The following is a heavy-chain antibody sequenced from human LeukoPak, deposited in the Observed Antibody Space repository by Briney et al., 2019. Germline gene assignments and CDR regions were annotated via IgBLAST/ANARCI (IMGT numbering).Heavy chain of an antibody. CDR1: GYTFTSYD. CDR2: MNPNSGNT. D-gene: IGHD3-10*01. CDR3: ARRFSAGVLWFGELLSAVSWFDP. Sequence: ASVKVSCKASGYTFTSYDINWVRQATGQGLEWMGWMNPNSGNTGYAQKFQGRVTMTRNTSISTAYMELSSLRSEDTAVYYCARRFSAGVLWFGELLSAVSWFDPWGQGTLVTVSS. J-gene: IGHJ5*02. V-gene: IGHV1-8*01.